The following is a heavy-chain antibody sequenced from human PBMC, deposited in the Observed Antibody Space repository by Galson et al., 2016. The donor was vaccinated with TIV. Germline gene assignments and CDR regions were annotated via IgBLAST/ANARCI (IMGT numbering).Heavy chain of an antibody. Sequence: SLRLSCAASGFTFSNYWMYWVRQVPGKGLVWVSRINNDGSRTAYADSVNFRFTISRDNAKNTLFLQMNSLRADDTALYYCARGLYVEYAVGLDYWGQGTLLTVSS. CDR3: ARGLYVEYAVGLDY. CDR2: INNDGSRT. CDR1: GFTFSNYW. D-gene: IGHD2-8*01. V-gene: IGHV3-74*01. J-gene: IGHJ4*02.